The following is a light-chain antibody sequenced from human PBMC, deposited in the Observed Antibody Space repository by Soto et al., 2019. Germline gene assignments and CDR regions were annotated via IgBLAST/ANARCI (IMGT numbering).Light chain of an antibody. Sequence: ETVLTQSPATLSLSPGERATLSCRASQSVSSYLAWYQQKPGQAPRLLIYDASKRATGIPARFSGSGSGTYFTRTISSLEPEDFAVYYCQQRSNWLFGPGTKVEIK. V-gene: IGKV3-11*01. CDR1: QSVSSY. CDR3: QQRSNWL. J-gene: IGKJ3*01. CDR2: DAS.